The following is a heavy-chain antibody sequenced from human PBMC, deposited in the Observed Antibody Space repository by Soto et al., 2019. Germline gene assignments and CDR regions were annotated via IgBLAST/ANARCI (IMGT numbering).Heavy chain of an antibody. CDR1: GFSFNKYG. J-gene: IGHJ4*02. CDR3: ATDLFSALAARWSALDY. D-gene: IGHD2-15*01. CDR2: ISYDGSHK. Sequence: QVQLVESGGGVVQPGRSLRLSCAASGFSFNKYGMHWVRQAPGKGLEWVALISYDGSHKYYADSVKGRFTISRDNSKNTLYLQMNSLRAEDTAVFYCATDLFSALAARWSALDYWGQGTLVTVSS. V-gene: IGHV3-30*03.